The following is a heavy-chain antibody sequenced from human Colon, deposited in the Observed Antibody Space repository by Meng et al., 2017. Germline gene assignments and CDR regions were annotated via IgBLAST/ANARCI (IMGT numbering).Heavy chain of an antibody. CDR1: GDSLGSYY. CDR2: IHTTGSV. J-gene: IGHJ4*02. D-gene: IGHD6-19*01. Sequence: SETLSLTCSVSGDSLGSYYWTWIRQPPGKGLDWIGNIHTTGSVEYNTSLQSRITMSVDRSKNQISLRLYSVTTADTAVYYCARWGSGRGWWNWGQRTLVTVSS. CDR3: ARWGSGRGWWN. V-gene: IGHV4-59*01.